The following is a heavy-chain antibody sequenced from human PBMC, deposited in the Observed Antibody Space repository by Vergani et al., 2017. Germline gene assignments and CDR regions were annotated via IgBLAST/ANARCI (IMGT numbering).Heavy chain of an antibody. CDR1: GFTFSSYG. CDR3: ARVNRIVVPAASSHYYYDYYMDV. D-gene: IGHD2-2*01. Sequence: QVQLVESGGGVVQPGRSLRLSCAASGFTFSSYGMHWVRQAPGKGLEWVAVIWYDGSNKYYADSVKGRFTISRDNSKNTLYMQMNSLRTEDTDVYYCARVNRIVVPAASSHYYYDYYMDVWGKGTTVTVSS. J-gene: IGHJ6*03. CDR2: IWYDGSNK. V-gene: IGHV3-33*01.